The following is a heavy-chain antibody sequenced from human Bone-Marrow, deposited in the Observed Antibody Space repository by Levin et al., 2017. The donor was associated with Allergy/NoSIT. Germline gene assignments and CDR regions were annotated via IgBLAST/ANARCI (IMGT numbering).Heavy chain of an antibody. CDR2: INPNSGDT. CDR1: GYTFTSYN. D-gene: IGHD2-15*01. Sequence: GESLKISCKTSGYTFTSYNVYWVRQAPGQGLEWMGYINPNSGDTGYAQKFQGRVTLTRNSSINTAYMELSGLRSEDTAMYYCARGDCYSGSCYGPDWFDPWGQGTQVTVFS. V-gene: IGHV1-8*01. J-gene: IGHJ5*02. CDR3: ARGDCYSGSCYGPDWFDP.